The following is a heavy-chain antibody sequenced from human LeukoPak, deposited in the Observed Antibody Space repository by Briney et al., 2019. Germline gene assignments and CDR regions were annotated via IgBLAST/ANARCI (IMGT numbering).Heavy chain of an antibody. V-gene: IGHV1-3*01. Sequence: ASVNVSCKASGYTFTSYAMHWVRQAPGQRLEWMGWINAGNGNTKYSQKFQGRVTITRDTSASTAYMELSSLRSEDTAVYYCARGYYDFWSGYYIRWGYWGQGTLVTVSS. CDR3: ARGYYDFWSGYYIRWGY. D-gene: IGHD3-3*01. CDR2: INAGNGNT. CDR1: GYTFTSYA. J-gene: IGHJ4*02.